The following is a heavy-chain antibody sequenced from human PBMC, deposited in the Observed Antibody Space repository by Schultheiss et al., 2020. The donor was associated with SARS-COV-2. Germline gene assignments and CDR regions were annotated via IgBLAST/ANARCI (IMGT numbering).Heavy chain of an antibody. CDR2: ISSNGGST. CDR3: ASPPGGSGSYGLYYFDY. D-gene: IGHD3-10*01. J-gene: IGHJ4*02. CDR1: GFTFSSYA. Sequence: GGSLRLSCSASGFTFSSYALHWVRQAPGKGLEYVSAISSNGGSTYYADSVKGRFTISRDNSKNTLYLQMSSLRAEDTAVYYCASPPGGSGSYGLYYFDYWGQGTLVTVSS. V-gene: IGHV3-64D*06.